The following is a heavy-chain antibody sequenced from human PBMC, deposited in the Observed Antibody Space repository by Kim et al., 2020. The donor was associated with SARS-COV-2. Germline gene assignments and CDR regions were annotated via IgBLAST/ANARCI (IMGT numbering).Heavy chain of an antibody. D-gene: IGHD6-13*01. J-gene: IGHJ3*02. CDR1: GGSISSSSYY. V-gene: IGHV4-39*07. CDR2: IYYSGST. CDR3: ARDRQIAAPRVIAFDI. Sequence: SETLSLTCTVSGGSISSSSYYWGWIRQPPGKGLEWIGSIYYSGSTYYNPSLKSRVTISVDTSKNQFSLKLSSVTAADTAVYYCARDRQIAAPRVIAFDIWGQGTMVTVSS.